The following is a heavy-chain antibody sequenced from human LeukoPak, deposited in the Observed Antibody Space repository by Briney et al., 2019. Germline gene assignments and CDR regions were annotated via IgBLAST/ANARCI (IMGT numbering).Heavy chain of an antibody. J-gene: IGHJ4*02. CDR1: GFTFSSYG. CDR2: IWYDGSNK. Sequence: PGGSLRLSCAASGFTFSSYGVHWVRQAPGKGLEWVAVIWYDGSNKYYADSVKGRFTISRDNSKNTLYLQMNSLRAEDTAVYYCASVQVATIDPYYFDYWGQGTLVTASS. CDR3: ASVQVATIDPYYFDY. D-gene: IGHD5-12*01. V-gene: IGHV3-33*01.